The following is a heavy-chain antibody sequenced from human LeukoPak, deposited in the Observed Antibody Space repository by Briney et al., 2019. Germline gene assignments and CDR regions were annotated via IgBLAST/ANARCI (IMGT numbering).Heavy chain of an antibody. Sequence: PGGSLRLSCAASGFTFSNYGMSWVRQAPGKGLEWVSSISGSGDSTYYADSVKGRFTISRDNSKNTLYLQMNSLRAEDTALYYCARVGGYYGSGTFDYWGQGTLVTVSS. CDR2: ISGSGDST. V-gene: IGHV3-23*01. CDR3: ARVGGYYGSGTFDY. D-gene: IGHD3-10*01. CDR1: GFTFSNYG. J-gene: IGHJ4*02.